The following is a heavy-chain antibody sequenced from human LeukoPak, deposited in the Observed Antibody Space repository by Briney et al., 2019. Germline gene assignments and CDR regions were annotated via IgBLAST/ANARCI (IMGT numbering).Heavy chain of an antibody. J-gene: IGHJ4*02. Sequence: GRSLRLSCAASGFTFSSYGMHWVRQAPGKGLEWVAVISYDGSNKYYADSVKGRFTISRDNSKNTLYLQMNSLRAEDTAVYYCAKDLDSSGWYGYYFDYWGQGTLVTVSS. V-gene: IGHV3-30*18. CDR1: GFTFSSYG. D-gene: IGHD6-19*01. CDR2: ISYDGSNK. CDR3: AKDLDSSGWYGYYFDY.